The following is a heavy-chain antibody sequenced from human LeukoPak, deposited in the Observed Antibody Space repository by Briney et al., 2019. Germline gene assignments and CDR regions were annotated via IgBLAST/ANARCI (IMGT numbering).Heavy chain of an antibody. CDR1: GGFISSSSYY. CDR3: ARFARGYSYGFVYAFDI. Sequence: PSETLSLTCTVSGGFISSSSYYWGWIRQPPGKGLEWIGSIYYSGSTYYNPSLKSRVTISVDTSKNQFSLKLSSVTAADTAVYYCARFARGYSYGFVYAFDIWGQGTMVTVSS. D-gene: IGHD5-18*01. J-gene: IGHJ3*02. CDR2: IYYSGST. V-gene: IGHV4-39*01.